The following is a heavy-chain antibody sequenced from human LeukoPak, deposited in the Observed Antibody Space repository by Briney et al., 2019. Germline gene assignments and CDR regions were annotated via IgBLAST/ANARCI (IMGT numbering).Heavy chain of an antibody. D-gene: IGHD2-15*01. V-gene: IGHV3-11*06. Sequence: KPGGSLRLSCAASGFTFSDYYMSWIRQAPGKGLEWVSYITTGSRSYTNHADSVKGRFTISRDNAENTLYLQMNSLRAEDTAVYYCTRVGGGSAMDVWGQGTTVTVSS. CDR3: TRVGGGSAMDV. CDR1: GFTFSDYY. J-gene: IGHJ6*02. CDR2: ITTGSRSYT.